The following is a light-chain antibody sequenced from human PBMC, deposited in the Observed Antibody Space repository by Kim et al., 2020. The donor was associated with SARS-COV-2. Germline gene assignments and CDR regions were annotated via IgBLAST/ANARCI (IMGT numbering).Light chain of an antibody. Sequence: DIQMTQSPSSLSASVGDRVTITCRTSQTITSHLNWYQQKPGRAPKLLISAASTLQGGVPSRFSGSGSETDFTLTISSLQPEDFATYFCHQSYITPFTFGPGTKVDI. CDR2: AAS. J-gene: IGKJ3*01. CDR1: QTITSH. CDR3: HQSYITPFT. V-gene: IGKV1-39*01.